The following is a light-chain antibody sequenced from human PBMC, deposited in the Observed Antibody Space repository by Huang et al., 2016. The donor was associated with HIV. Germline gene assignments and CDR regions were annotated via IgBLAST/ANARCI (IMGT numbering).Light chain of an antibody. V-gene: IGKV3-11*01. CDR1: QNINTQ. J-gene: IGKJ4*01. CDR2: DAS. Sequence: EIVLTQSPATLSFFPGQRVSLSCRASQNINTQLAWYQQRPCQPPRLLIYDASSRVPGVAARFSGSGSGTDFTLTISSLESEDFATDYCQQRVNGLTFGGGTKV. CDR3: QQRVNGLT.